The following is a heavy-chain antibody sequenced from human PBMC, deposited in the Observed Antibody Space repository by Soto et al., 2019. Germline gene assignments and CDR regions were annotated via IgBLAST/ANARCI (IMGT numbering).Heavy chain of an antibody. CDR1: GYTFTSYG. CDR2: ISAYNGNT. J-gene: IGHJ3*02. V-gene: IGHV1-18*01. Sequence: GASVKVSCKASGYTFTSYGISWVRQAPGQGLEWMGRISAYNGNTNYAQKLQGRVTMTTDTSTSTAYMELRSLRSDDTAVYYCARDLYEDIVLMVYADHDAFDIWGQGTMVTVSS. CDR3: ARDLYEDIVLMVYADHDAFDI. D-gene: IGHD2-8*01.